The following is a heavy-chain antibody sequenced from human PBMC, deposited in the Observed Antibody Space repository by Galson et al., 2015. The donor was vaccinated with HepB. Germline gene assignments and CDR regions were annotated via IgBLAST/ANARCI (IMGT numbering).Heavy chain of an antibody. J-gene: IGHJ4*02. CDR3: ASHSGYYFYFDQ. CDR2: IKQDASEK. CDR1: GLTFSSYW. D-gene: IGHD3-22*01. V-gene: IGHV3-7*01. Sequence: SLRLSCAASGLTFSSYWMSWVRQAPGKGLEWVANIKQDASEKYYVDSLKGRFTISRDNARNSPYLQMNSLRAEDTAVYYCASHSGYYFYFDQWGQGTLVTVSS.